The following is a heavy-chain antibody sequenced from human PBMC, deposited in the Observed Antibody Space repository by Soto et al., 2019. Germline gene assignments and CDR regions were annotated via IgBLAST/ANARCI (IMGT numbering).Heavy chain of an antibody. Sequence: PSETLSLTCTVSGASIKSRNYFWGWIRQPPGKGLEFVGSIHSSGGTYYNPPLKSRVTVSVDLSNSHFSLSLKSLTATDTAVYYCGRLAEAATGHTDFDFWGQGTLVTVSS. V-gene: IGHV4-39*02. CDR3: GRLAEAATGHTDFDF. CDR2: IHSSGGT. J-gene: IGHJ4*02. CDR1: GASIKSRNYF. D-gene: IGHD2-15*01.